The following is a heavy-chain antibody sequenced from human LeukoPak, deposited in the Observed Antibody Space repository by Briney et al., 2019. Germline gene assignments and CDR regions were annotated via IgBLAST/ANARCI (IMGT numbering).Heavy chain of an antibody. CDR1: GLAVSSNY. CDR3: ATTPTGDYEDYYYYGMDV. D-gene: IGHD2-15*01. J-gene: IGHJ6*02. V-gene: IGHV3-53*01. Sequence: GGSLRLSCAASGLAVSSNYMSWVRQAPGKGLEWVSVIYSGGSTYYADSVKGRFTISRDNSKNTLYLQMNSLRAEDTAVYYCATTPTGDYEDYYYYGMDVWGQGTTVTVSS. CDR2: IYSGGST.